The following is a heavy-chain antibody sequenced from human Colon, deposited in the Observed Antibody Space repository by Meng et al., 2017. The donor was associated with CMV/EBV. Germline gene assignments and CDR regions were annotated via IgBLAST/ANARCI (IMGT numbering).Heavy chain of an antibody. J-gene: IGHJ5*02. CDR1: GFTFSSAT. CDR2: IKRTREGGTV. V-gene: IGHV3-15*01. CDR3: STYSGSNLA. Sequence: GGSLRLSCAASGFTFSSATLRWVRQAPGKGLEWVGRIKRTREGGTVEYAAPMKGRFTISRDDSENTLYLQMNSLKTEATAVYYCSTYSGSNLAWGQGTLVTVSS. D-gene: IGHD5-12*01.